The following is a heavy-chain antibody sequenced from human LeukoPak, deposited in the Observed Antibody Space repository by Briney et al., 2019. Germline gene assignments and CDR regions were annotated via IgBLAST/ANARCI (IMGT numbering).Heavy chain of an antibody. Sequence: GGSLRLSCAASGFTFSSYIMNWVRQAPGKGLEWVSISSSSTSYIYYADSVKGRFTISRDNAKNSLYLQMNSLRAEDTAVYYCARAAADAFDIWGQGTMVTVSS. J-gene: IGHJ3*02. CDR2: SSSSTSYI. D-gene: IGHD6-13*01. CDR1: GFTFSSYI. CDR3: ARAAADAFDI. V-gene: IGHV3-21*01.